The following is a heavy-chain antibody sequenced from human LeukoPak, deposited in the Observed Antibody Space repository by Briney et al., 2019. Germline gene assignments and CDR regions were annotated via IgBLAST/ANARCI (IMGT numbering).Heavy chain of an antibody. CDR3: ARHLDYYGSGSYEY. J-gene: IGHJ4*02. CDR2: IHSTGST. Sequence: SGTLSLTCSVSGGSISGYYWSWVRQPPGKGLEWIGYIHSTGSTDYNPSLESRVTMSVDTSKNQFSLKLGSVTAADTAVYYCARHLDYYGSGSYEYWGQGTLVTVSS. D-gene: IGHD3-10*01. V-gene: IGHV4-59*08. CDR1: GGSISGYY.